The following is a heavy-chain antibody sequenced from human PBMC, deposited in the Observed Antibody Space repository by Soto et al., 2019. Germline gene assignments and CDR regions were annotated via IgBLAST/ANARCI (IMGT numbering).Heavy chain of an antibody. CDR1: GYTFTSYG. CDR3: ARETPRPGQLFSPPPY. D-gene: IGHD3-10*01. CDR2: ISAYNGNT. V-gene: IGHV1-18*04. J-gene: IGHJ4*02. Sequence: QVQLVQSGAEVKKPGASVKVSCKASGYTFTSYGISWVRQAPGQGLEWMGWISAYNGNTNYAQKLQGRFTMTTDPPTRKGYRELRSLSSDDTAGYYGARETPRPGQLFSPPPYWGQGTLITVSS.